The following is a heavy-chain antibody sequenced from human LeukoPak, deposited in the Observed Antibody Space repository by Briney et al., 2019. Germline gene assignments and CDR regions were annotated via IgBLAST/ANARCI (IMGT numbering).Heavy chain of an antibody. V-gene: IGHV4-59*12. CDR1: GGSISSYY. D-gene: IGHD3-16*02. CDR2: IYYSGST. J-gene: IGHJ2*01. Sequence: PSETLSLTCTVSGGSISSYYWSWIRQPPGKGLEWIGYIYYSGSTNYNPSLKNRVTLSVDTSKNQFSLDLASVTAADTAVYYCARRHTGDWFFDLWGRGILVTVS. CDR3: ARRHTGDWFFDL.